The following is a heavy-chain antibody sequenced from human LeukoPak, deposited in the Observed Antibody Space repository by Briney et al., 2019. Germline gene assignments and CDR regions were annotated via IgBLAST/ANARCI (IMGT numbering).Heavy chain of an antibody. CDR3: AKGVLAGNYYYYGMDV. Sequence: GGSLRLSCTASGFTFSSYAMNWVRLAPGKGVECVSAISGSGGTTYYADSVKGRFTISRDNSKNTLYLQMNSLRAEDTAIYYCAKGVLAGNYYYYGMDVWGQGTTVTVSS. J-gene: IGHJ6*02. V-gene: IGHV3-23*01. CDR2: ISGSGGTT. D-gene: IGHD6-19*01. CDR1: GFTFSSYA.